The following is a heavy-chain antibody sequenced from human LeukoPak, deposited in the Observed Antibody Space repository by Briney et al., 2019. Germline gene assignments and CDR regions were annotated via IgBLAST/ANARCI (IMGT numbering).Heavy chain of an antibody. CDR3: ARETYCRGGSCYKGNAFDI. CDR2: ISSSSSYI. D-gene: IGHD2-15*01. J-gene: IGHJ3*02. Sequence: PGGSLRLSCAASGFTFSSYTMNWVRQAPGKGLEWVSSISSSSSYIYYADSVKGRFTISRDNAKNSLFLQMNSLRADDTAVYYCARETYCRGGSCYKGNAFDIWGQGTMVTGSS. V-gene: IGHV3-21*01. CDR1: GFTFSSYT.